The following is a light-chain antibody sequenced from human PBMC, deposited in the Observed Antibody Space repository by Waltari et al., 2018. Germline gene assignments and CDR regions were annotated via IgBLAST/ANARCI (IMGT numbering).Light chain of an antibody. V-gene: IGKV1-5*03. J-gene: IGKJ1*01. CDR2: GAS. CDR1: QSITTA. CDR3: QQYKSYKT. Sequence: DIQMTQSPSTLSASVGDPVIRSCRASQSITTALAWYQQKPGKAPDVLIYGASNLESGVPSRFSGSGSGTEFTLTISSLQPDDFATYYCQQYKSYKTFGQGTRVEIK.